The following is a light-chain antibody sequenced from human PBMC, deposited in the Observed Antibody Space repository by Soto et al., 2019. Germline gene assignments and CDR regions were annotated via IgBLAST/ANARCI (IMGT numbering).Light chain of an antibody. V-gene: IGLV2-11*01. CDR2: DVN. CDR1: SSDVGDFKY. J-gene: IGLJ1*01. CDR3: SSYTSSSTLV. Sequence: QSVLTQPRSVSGSPGQSVTISCTGTSSDVGDFKYVSWYQQHPGKAPKFMIYDVNKRPSGVPDRFSGSKSGNTASLTISGLQAEDEADYYCSSYTSSSTLVFGTGTKVTVL.